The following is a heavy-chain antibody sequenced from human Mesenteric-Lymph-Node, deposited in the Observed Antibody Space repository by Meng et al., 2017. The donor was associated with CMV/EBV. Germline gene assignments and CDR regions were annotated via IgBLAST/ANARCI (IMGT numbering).Heavy chain of an antibody. D-gene: IGHD5-24*01. Sequence: GESLKISCAASGFTFSRHWMHWVRQGPGEGLVWMSRINTDGSEKNYADSVRGRFTISRDNTRRTLYLQMNNLRVEDTAVYYCARKNDGADLDLWGQGTPVTVSS. J-gene: IGHJ5*02. CDR2: INTDGSEK. V-gene: IGHV3-74*01. CDR3: ARKNDGADLDL. CDR1: GFTFSRHW.